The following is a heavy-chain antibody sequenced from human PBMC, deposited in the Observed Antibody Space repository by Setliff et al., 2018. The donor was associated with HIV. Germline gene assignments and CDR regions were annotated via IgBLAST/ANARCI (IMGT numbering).Heavy chain of an antibody. CDR2: ISGDNGNT. V-gene: IGHV1-18*01. Sequence: ASVKVSCKASGYTFTNNGINWVRQAPGQGLEWMGWISGDNGNTKYAQKLQGRVTMTTDTSTSTAYMELRNLRSDDTAVYYCARWELYYYYMDVWGKGTTVTVS. D-gene: IGHD1-26*01. CDR3: ARWELYYYYMDV. CDR1: GYTFTNNG. J-gene: IGHJ6*03.